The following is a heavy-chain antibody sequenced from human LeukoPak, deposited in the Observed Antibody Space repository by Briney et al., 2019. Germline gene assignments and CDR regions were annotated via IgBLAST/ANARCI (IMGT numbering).Heavy chain of an antibody. Sequence: GGSLRLSCAASGFTFSNYAMSWVRQAPGKGLEWVSGVSGSGGATYYADSVKGRFTISRDNSKNTLYLQMNSLRAEDTAVYYCAKQVGSSAYNPFDYWGQGTLVTVSS. D-gene: IGHD3-22*01. CDR2: VSGSGGAT. CDR1: GFTFSNYA. V-gene: IGHV3-23*01. CDR3: AKQVGSSAYNPFDY. J-gene: IGHJ4*02.